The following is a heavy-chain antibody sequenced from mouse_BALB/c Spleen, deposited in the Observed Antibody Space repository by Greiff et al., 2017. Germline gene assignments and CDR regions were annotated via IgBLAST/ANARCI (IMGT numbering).Heavy chain of an antibody. J-gene: IGHJ3*01. CDR3: TRWRFAY. V-gene: IGHV1S81*02. CDR2: ISPSNGGT. CDR1: GYTFTSYY. Sequence: QVQLQQSGAELVKPGASVKLSCKASGYTFTSYYMYWVKQRPGQGLEWIGEISPSNGGTNFNEKFKSKATLTVDKSSSTANMQLSSLTSEDSAVYYCTRWRFAYWGQGTLVTVSA.